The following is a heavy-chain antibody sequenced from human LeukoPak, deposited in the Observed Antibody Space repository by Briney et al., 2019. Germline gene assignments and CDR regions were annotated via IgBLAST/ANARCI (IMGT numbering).Heavy chain of an antibody. CDR3: ARDQNYYYGSGTYYNWFDS. Sequence: ASVNVSCKASGYTFTSYGISWVRQAPGQGLEWMGWISAYNGNTNYAQRLQGRVTMTTDTSTSTAYMELRSLRSDDTAVFYCARDQNYYYGSGTYYNWFDSWGQGTLVTVSS. J-gene: IGHJ5*01. CDR1: GYTFTSYG. D-gene: IGHD3-10*01. CDR2: ISAYNGNT. V-gene: IGHV1-18*01.